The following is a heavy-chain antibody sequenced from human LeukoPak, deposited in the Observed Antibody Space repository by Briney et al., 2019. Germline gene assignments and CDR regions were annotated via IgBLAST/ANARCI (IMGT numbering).Heavy chain of an antibody. V-gene: IGHV3-7*03. CDR2: IKEDGSER. CDR3: ARLHSAVYYGDAFDI. D-gene: IGHD3-10*01. J-gene: IGHJ3*02. Sequence: GGSLRLSCAVSGFTFSSYWMTWVRQAPGKGLEWVAKIKEDGSERYYVDSVKGRFTVSRDNVKNSLFLQMNSLRVEDTAAYYCARLHSAVYYGDAFDIWGQGTMVTVSS. CDR1: GFTFSSYW.